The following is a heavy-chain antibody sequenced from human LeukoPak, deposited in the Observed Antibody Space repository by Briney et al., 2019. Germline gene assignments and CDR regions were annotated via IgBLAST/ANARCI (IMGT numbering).Heavy chain of an antibody. J-gene: IGHJ4*02. Sequence: SGRSLRLSCAASGFTFRSYWMHWVRHPPGKGLFWVSRINSDGSRIGYADSVKGRFTTSRDNAKNTLYLQMNSLRVEDTAVYYCVRDLGWNEDYWGQGTLVTVSS. V-gene: IGHV3-74*01. D-gene: IGHD1-1*01. CDR1: GFTFRSYW. CDR3: VRDLGWNEDY. CDR2: INSDGSRI.